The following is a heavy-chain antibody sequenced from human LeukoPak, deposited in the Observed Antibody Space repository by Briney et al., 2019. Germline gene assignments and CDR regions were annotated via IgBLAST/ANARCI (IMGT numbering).Heavy chain of an antibody. CDR1: GITFGDYA. CDR3: TLCGGDCDDAFDI. CDR2: IRSKPYGGTT. Sequence: GGSLRLSCTASGITFGDYAVSWVRQAPGKGLEWVCFIRSKPYGGTTEYAASVKGIFTIPRDDSKSIAYLQMNSLKTEDTAVYYCTLCGGDCDDAFDIWGQGTMVTVSS. J-gene: IGHJ3*02. V-gene: IGHV3-49*04. D-gene: IGHD2-21*01.